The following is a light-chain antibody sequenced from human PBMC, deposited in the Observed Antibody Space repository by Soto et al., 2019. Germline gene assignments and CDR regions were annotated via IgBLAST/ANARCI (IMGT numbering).Light chain of an antibody. CDR1: QSVSSSY. CDR2: GAS. CDR3: QHYRSSPLVT. J-gene: IGKJ5*01. Sequence: EIVLTQSPGTLSLSPGERATLSCRASQSVSSSYLAWYQQKPGQAPRLLIYGASSGATGIPDRLSGSGSGTDFTLIISSLETEEFAVYSCQHYRSSPLVTFGQGTRLEIK. V-gene: IGKV3-20*01.